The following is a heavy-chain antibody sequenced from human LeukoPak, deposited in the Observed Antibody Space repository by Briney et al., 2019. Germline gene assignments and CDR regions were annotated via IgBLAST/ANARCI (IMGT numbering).Heavy chain of an antibody. CDR1: GFTFDDYA. J-gene: IGHJ3*02. V-gene: IGHV3-9*03. CDR3: AKALKYYYDSSGYYSDAFDI. Sequence: GGSLSLSCAASGFTFDDYAMHWVRQAPGKGVEWGSGISWNSGSIDYADSVKGRFTISRDNAKNSLYLQMNSLRAEDMALYYCAKALKYYYDSSGYYSDAFDIWGQGTMVTVSS. D-gene: IGHD3-22*01. CDR2: ISWNSGSI.